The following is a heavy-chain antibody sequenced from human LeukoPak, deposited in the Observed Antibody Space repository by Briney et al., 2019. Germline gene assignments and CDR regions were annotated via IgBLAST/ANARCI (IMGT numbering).Heavy chain of an antibody. CDR3: AKTGALYCSSTSCLEWFDP. CDR2: ISGSGGST. Sequence: GGSLRLSCGASGFTFSSYAMSWVRQAPGKGLEWVSAISGSGGSTYYADSVKGRFTISRDNSKNTLYLQMNSLRAEDTAVYYCAKTGALYCSSTSCLEWFDPWGQGTLVTVSS. V-gene: IGHV3-23*01. D-gene: IGHD2-2*01. J-gene: IGHJ5*02. CDR1: GFTFSSYA.